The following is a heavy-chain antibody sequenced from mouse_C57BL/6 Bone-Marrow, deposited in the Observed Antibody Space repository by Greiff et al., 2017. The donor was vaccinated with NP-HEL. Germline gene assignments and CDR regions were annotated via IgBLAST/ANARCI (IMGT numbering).Heavy chain of an antibody. J-gene: IGHJ3*01. Sequence: QVQLQQSGAELARPGASVKLSCKASGYTFTSYGISWVKQRTGQGLEWTGEIYPRSGNTYYNEKFKGKATLTADKSSSTAYMELRSLTSEDSAVYFCARLRGLPAWFAYWGQGTLVTVSA. V-gene: IGHV1-81*01. CDR2: IYPRSGNT. CDR3: ARLRGLPAWFAY. D-gene: IGHD2-4*01. CDR1: GYTFTSYG.